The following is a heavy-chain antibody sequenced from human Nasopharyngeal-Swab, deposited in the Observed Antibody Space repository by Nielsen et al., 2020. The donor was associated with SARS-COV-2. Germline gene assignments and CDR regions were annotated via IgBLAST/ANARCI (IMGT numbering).Heavy chain of an antibody. CDR2: ISTSGATL. J-gene: IGHJ5*02. CDR1: GFPFDNYE. Sequence: GGSLRLSCAASGFPFDNYEMNWVRQAPGKGLEWVSYISTSGATLHYADSERGRFTIPRDNAKKSLYLQMNSLRAEDTAVYYCARASRGWSWGQGTLVTVSS. CDR3: ARASRGWS. V-gene: IGHV3-48*03. D-gene: IGHD6-19*01.